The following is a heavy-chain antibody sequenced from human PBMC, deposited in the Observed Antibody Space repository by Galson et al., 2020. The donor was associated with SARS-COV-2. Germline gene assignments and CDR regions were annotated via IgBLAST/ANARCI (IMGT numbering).Heavy chain of an antibody. CDR1: GFSLSTSGVG. CDR3: AHRRNLYDAFDI. J-gene: IGHJ3*02. Sequence: KMSGPTLVKPTQTLTLTCTFSGFSLSTSGVGVGWIRQPPGTALEWLAPIYWDDDKRYSPSLKSRLTITKDTSKNQVVLTMTNMDPVDTATYYCAHRRNLYDAFDIWGQGTMVTVSS. V-gene: IGHV2-5*02. CDR2: IYWDDDK. D-gene: IGHD2-8*01.